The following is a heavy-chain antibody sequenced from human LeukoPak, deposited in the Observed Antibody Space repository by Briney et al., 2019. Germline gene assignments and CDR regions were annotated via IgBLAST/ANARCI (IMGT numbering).Heavy chain of an antibody. CDR1: GFTFSGFA. Sequence: GGSLRLSCAASGFTFSGFAMHWVRQPPGKGLEWVAVISYDGSNKYYADSVKGRFTISRDNSKNTLYLQMNSLRAEDTAVYYCASAVRYFDWLFGDWGQGTLVTVSS. D-gene: IGHD3-9*01. CDR2: ISYDGSNK. CDR3: ASAVRYFDWLFGD. V-gene: IGHV3-30*01. J-gene: IGHJ4*02.